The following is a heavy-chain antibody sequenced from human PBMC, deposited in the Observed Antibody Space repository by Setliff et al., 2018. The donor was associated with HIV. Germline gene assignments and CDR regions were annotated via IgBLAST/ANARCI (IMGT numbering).Heavy chain of an antibody. D-gene: IGHD6-13*01. Sequence: GGSLRLSCAASGFTFSSYWMSWVRQAPGKGLEWVANIKQDGSEKYYVDSVKGRFTISRDNAKNSLYLQMNSLRAEDTAVYYCARDRWFSNNWYSDYWGQGTLVTVSS. CDR2: IKQDGSEK. V-gene: IGHV3-7*05. CDR3: ARDRWFSNNWYSDY. J-gene: IGHJ4*02. CDR1: GFTFSSYW.